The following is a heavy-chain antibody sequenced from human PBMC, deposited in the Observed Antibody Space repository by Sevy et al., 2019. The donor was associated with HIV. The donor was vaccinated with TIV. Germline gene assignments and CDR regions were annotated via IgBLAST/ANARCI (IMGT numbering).Heavy chain of an antibody. CDR1: GFTFSSYS. D-gene: IGHD1-26*01. CDR2: ISGSSNYI. CDR3: ATGPPDGSYDYFDY. J-gene: IGHJ4*02. Sequence: GGSLRLSCAASGFTFSSYSMNWVRQALGKGLEWVSSISGSSNYIYYAESLKGRFIISRDNAKNTLYLQMNSLRADDTAVYYCATGPPDGSYDYFDYWGQGTLVTVSS. V-gene: IGHV3-21*06.